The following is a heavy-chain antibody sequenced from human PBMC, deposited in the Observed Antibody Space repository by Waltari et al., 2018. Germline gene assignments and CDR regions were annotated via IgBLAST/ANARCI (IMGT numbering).Heavy chain of an antibody. CDR2: IIPDSGVT. V-gene: IGHV1-2*06. D-gene: IGHD2-21*02. CDR1: GDGFAGNY. J-gene: IGHJ5*02. Sequence: QVQLVQSGAEGTKPGAPVKASCKASGDGFAGNYLHWLRQAPGQGLEWMGRIIPDSGVTKYAQNFQGRVTMTRDTSTNTAYMELNSLTSDDTAVYYCARGRNDLSAFFDPWGQGTLVAVSS. CDR3: ARGRNDLSAFFDP.